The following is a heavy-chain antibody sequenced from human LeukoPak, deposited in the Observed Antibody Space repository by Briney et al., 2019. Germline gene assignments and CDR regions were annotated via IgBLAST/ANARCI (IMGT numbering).Heavy chain of an antibody. CDR1: GFTFSSYP. V-gene: IGHV3-64*02. Sequence: GGSLRLSCVASGFTFSSYPMHWVRQAPDKGLEYLPAILGNGHASFYADSVKGRFTISRDDSKNTLYLQMGNLRADDMAVYYCARGSSSGYSFDSWGQGTLVTVSS. CDR3: ARGSSSGYSFDS. CDR2: ILGNGHAS. J-gene: IGHJ4*02. D-gene: IGHD6-19*01.